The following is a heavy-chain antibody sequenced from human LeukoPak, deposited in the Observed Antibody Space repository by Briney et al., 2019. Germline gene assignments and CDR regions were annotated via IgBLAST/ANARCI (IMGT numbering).Heavy chain of an antibody. Sequence: GGSLRLSCAASGFTFSSYSMNWVRPAPGKGLEWVSSISSSSSYIYYADSVKGRFTISRDNAKNYLYLQMNSLRAEGTAVYYCARDRPDRIVVVLAYYYYYGMDVWGQGTTVTVSS. D-gene: IGHD2-2*01. CDR3: ARDRPDRIVVVLAYYYYYGMDV. CDR1: GFTFSSYS. CDR2: ISSSSSYI. V-gene: IGHV3-21*01. J-gene: IGHJ6*02.